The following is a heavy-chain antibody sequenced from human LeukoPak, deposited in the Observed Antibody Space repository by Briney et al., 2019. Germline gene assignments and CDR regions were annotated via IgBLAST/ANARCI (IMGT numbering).Heavy chain of an antibody. CDR3: ARRTFYDSSGYYYFDY. CDR2: IYPGDSDT. J-gene: IGHJ4*02. D-gene: IGHD3-22*01. Sequence: GESLRISCKGSGYSLTSYWIGWVRQMPGKGLEWMGIIYPGDSDTRYSPSFQGQVTISADKSISTAYLQWSSLKASDTAMYYCARRTFYDSSGYYYFDYWGQGTLVTVSS. CDR1: GYSLTSYW. V-gene: IGHV5-51*01.